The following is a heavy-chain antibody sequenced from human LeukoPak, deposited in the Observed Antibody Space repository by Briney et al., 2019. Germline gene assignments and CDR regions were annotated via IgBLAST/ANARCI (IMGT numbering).Heavy chain of an antibody. J-gene: IGHJ4*02. Sequence: ASVKVSCKASGYTFTGYYMHWVRQAPGQGLEWMGWINPNSGGTNYAQKFQGRVTMTRDTSISTAYMELSRLRSDDTAVYYCARRGWRGSYNIDLFDYWGQGTLVTVSS. CDR1: GYTFTGYY. V-gene: IGHV1-2*02. D-gene: IGHD1-26*01. CDR3: ARRGWRGSYNIDLFDY. CDR2: INPNSGGT.